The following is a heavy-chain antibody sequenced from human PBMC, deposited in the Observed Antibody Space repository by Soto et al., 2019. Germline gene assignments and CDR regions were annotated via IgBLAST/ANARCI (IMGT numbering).Heavy chain of an antibody. CDR2: ISAYNGNT. D-gene: IGHD1-26*01. CDR1: GSTFPSYG. V-gene: IGHV1-18*01. J-gene: IGHJ4*02. Sequence: ASVNVSCKASGSTFPSYGISWLRQAPGQGLEWMGWISAYNGNTNYAQKLQGRVTMTTDTSTSTAYMELRSLRADDTAVYYCARDGLLQSFDYWGQGALVTVSS. CDR3: ARDGLLQSFDY.